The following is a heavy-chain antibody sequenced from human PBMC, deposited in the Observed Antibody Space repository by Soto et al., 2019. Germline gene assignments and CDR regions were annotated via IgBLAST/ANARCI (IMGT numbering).Heavy chain of an antibody. CDR2: ISAYNGNT. V-gene: IGHV1-18*01. J-gene: IGHJ5*02. CDR3: ARELYIDDNWFDP. Sequence: QVQMVQSGAEVKKPGASVKVACKASGYNFISYGITWVRQAPGQGLEWMGWISAYNGNTKYAQNLQGRVTMTTDTSTSTAYMELRSLRSDDTAIYYCARELYIDDNWFDPWGQGTLVTVSS. CDR1: GYNFISYG. D-gene: IGHD2-2*02.